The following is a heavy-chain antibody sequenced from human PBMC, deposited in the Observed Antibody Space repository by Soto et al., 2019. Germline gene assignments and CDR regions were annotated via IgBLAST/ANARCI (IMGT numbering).Heavy chain of an antibody. J-gene: IGHJ4*02. D-gene: IGHD4-17*01. V-gene: IGHV1-18*04. CDR1: GYTFTSHG. CDR3: ASWAGQKRDFGGHFDY. Sequence: ASVKVSCKASGYTFTSHGISWVRQAPGQGLEWMGWISGYNGNTNYAQKLQGRVTMTTDTSTSTAYMELRSLRSDDTAVYYCASWAGQKRDFGGHFDYWGQGTRVTVSS. CDR2: ISGYNGNT.